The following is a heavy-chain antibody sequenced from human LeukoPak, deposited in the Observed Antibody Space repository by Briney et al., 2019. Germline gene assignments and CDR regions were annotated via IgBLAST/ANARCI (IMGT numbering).Heavy chain of an antibody. V-gene: IGHV3-13*04. CDR2: IGTAGDT. D-gene: IGHD1-26*01. Sequence: GGSLRLSCAASGFTFSRYDMHWVRQPTGKGLEWVSIIGTAGDTYYPGSVKGRFTISRENAKNSLYLQMNSLRAGDTAVYYCARGQPGWGLDYWGQGTLATVSS. J-gene: IGHJ4*02. CDR1: GFTFSRYD. CDR3: ARGQPGWGLDY.